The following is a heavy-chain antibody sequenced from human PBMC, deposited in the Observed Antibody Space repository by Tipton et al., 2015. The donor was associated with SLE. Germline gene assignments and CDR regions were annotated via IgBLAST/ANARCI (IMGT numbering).Heavy chain of an antibody. D-gene: IGHD6-13*01. CDR1: NGSISSSPYY. V-gene: IGHV4-39*07. Sequence: TLSLTCTVSNGSISSSPYYWGWIRQPPGKGLEWIGEINHSGSTNYNPSLKSRVTISLDTSKNQFSLKLTSVTTADTAVYHCARDISGYSSSWFYYYSAMDVWGQGTTVTVSS. CDR3: ARDISGYSSSWFYYYSAMDV. J-gene: IGHJ6*02. CDR2: INHSGST.